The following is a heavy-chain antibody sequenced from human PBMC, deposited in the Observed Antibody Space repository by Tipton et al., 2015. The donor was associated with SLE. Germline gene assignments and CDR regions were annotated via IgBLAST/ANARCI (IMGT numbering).Heavy chain of an antibody. Sequence: QLVQSGAEVKKPGASVKVSCKASGYTFSDYHLHWIRQVPGQGLEWMGRIKPYSGGGQYAQKFQDRVTMTRDTSINTAYMELSRLRSDDTAVYYCAKEDDSSGWYWYFDLWAVAPWSLSPQ. CDR1: GYTFSDYH. CDR2: IKPYSGGG. J-gene: IGHJ2*01. D-gene: IGHD6-19*01. V-gene: IGHV1-2*06. CDR3: AKEDDSSGWYWYFDL.